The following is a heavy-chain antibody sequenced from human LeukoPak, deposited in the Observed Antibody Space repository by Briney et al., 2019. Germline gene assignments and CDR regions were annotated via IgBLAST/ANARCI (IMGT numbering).Heavy chain of an antibody. Sequence: SETLSLTCAVYGGSFSGYYWSWIRQPPGKGLEWIGEINHSGSTNYNPSLKSRVTISVDTSKNQFSLKLSSVTAADTAVCYCASGDYGSGSYTDYWGQGTLVTVSS. D-gene: IGHD3-10*01. J-gene: IGHJ4*02. CDR3: ASGDYGSGSYTDY. CDR1: GGSFSGYY. V-gene: IGHV4-34*01. CDR2: INHSGST.